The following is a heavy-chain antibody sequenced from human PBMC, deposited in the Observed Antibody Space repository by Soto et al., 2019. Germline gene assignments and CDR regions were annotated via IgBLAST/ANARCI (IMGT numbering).Heavy chain of an antibody. V-gene: IGHV5-10-1*01. Sequence: GESLKISCKGSGYSFTSYWISWVRQMPGKGLEWMGRIDPSDSYTNYSPSFQGHVTISADKSISTAYLQWSGLKASDTAMYYCARLQTYYYDSSGYYEDYWGQGTLVTVSS. CDR2: IDPSDSYT. D-gene: IGHD3-22*01. J-gene: IGHJ4*02. CDR1: GYSFTSYW. CDR3: ARLQTYYYDSSGYYEDY.